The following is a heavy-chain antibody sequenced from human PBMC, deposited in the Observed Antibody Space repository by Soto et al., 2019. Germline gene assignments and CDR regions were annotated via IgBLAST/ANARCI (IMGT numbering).Heavy chain of an antibody. J-gene: IGHJ4*02. Sequence: LRLSCAASGFTLSDYYMTWIRQAPGKGLEWVSDISISGTTIHYADSVRGRFTISRDNAKNSLWLQMNTLRAEDTAVYYCARFPEMATIDYWGQGTLVTVSS. CDR3: ARFPEMATIDY. V-gene: IGHV3-11*01. CDR1: GFTLSDYY. CDR2: ISISGTTI. D-gene: IGHD5-12*01.